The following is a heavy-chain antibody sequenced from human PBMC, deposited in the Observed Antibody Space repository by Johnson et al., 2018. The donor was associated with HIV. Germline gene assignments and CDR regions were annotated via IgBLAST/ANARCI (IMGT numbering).Heavy chain of an antibody. Sequence: QMLLVESGGGVVQPGRSLRLSCAASGFTFTTYAMHWVRQAPGKGLEWVAVISYDGSNKYYADSVKGRFTISRDNSKNTLYLQMNSLRAEDTAVYYCAKEGYYYDSKNDAFDIWGQGTMVTVSS. CDR3: AKEGYYYDSKNDAFDI. CDR2: ISYDGSNK. J-gene: IGHJ3*02. V-gene: IGHV3-30*04. CDR1: GFTFTTYA. D-gene: IGHD3-22*01.